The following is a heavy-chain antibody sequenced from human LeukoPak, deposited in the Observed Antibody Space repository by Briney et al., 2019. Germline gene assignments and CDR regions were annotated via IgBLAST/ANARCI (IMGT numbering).Heavy chain of an antibody. CDR3: AGHTPYYYDSSGYYDLEYFRH. CDR2: IYYSGST. V-gene: IGHV4-59*01. Sequence: WETLSLTCNVSGGSISSYYWSWIRQPPGKGLEWIGYIYYSGSTNYNPSLKSRVTISVDTSKNQFSLKLSSVTAADTAVYYCAGHTPYYYDSSGYYDLEYFRHWGQGTLVTVSS. D-gene: IGHD3-22*01. CDR1: GGSISSYY. J-gene: IGHJ1*01.